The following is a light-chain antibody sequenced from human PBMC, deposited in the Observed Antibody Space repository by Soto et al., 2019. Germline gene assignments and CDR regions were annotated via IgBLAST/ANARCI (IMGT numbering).Light chain of an antibody. Sequence: EIVLTQSPGTLSLSPGERATLSCRTSQSVSDTYLAWYQQKPGQAPRLLIYGAFTRATGIPDRFSGSGSGTDFTLTIAKVEPEDFAVYFCHQYDISPDTFGQGTKLEI. J-gene: IGKJ2*01. CDR2: GAF. CDR3: HQYDISPDT. CDR1: QSVSDTY. V-gene: IGKV3-20*01.